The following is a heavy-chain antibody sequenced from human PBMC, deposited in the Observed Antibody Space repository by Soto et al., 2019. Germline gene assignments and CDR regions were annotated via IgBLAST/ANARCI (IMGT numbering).Heavy chain of an antibody. CDR2: IRLDGSEK. J-gene: IGHJ4*02. V-gene: IGHV3-7*01. Sequence: EVQLVESGGGLVQPGGSLRLSCAASGFTFSSYWMSWVRQAPGKGLEWVANIRLDGSEKYFLDSVKGRFTIYRDNAKNTLYLQRNSLRDEDTAVYYCARGRNYVVDWGQGTMVTVSS. CDR1: GFTFSSYW. D-gene: IGHD3-10*02. CDR3: ARGRNYVVD.